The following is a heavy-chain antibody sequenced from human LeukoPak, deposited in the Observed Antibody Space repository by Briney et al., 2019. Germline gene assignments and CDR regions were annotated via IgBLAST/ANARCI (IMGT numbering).Heavy chain of an antibody. Sequence: GGSLRLSCAASGFTLSHYWMHWVRQAPGKGLMWVSRINSDGSRTNYADSVKGRFTISRDNAKNTVYLQMNSLRAEDTAVYYCARELYSHQDIDYWGQGTLVTVSS. CDR3: ARELYSHQDIDY. CDR2: INSDGSRT. V-gene: IGHV3-74*01. D-gene: IGHD3-16*02. CDR1: GFTLSHYW. J-gene: IGHJ4*02.